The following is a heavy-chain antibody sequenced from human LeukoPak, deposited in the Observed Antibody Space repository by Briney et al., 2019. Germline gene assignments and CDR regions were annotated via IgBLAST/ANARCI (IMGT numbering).Heavy chain of an antibody. D-gene: IGHD3-10*01. CDR1: GFTFSSYA. J-gene: IGHJ4*02. Sequence: GGSLRLSCAASGFTFSSYAMRWVRQAPGKGLEWVSGISGSGGSTYYADSVKGRFTISRDQSKNTMYLQMHSLRAEDTAVYYCAKEGDVRDTPVRHFEYWGQGTLVTVSS. V-gene: IGHV3-23*01. CDR3: AKEGDVRDTPVRHFEY. CDR2: ISGSGGST.